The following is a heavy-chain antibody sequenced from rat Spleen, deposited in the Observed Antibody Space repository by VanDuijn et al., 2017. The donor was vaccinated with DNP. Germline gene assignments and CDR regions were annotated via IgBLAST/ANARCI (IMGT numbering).Heavy chain of an antibody. CDR2: ISYDGSST. CDR3: ARQGLGSHFY. CDR1: GFTFSDYN. D-gene: IGHD4-6*01. J-gene: IGHJ2*01. V-gene: IGHV5-7*01. Sequence: EVQLVESGGGLVQPGRSLKLSCAASGFTFSDYNMAWVRQAPKKGLEWVATISYDGSSTYYRDSVKGRFTISRDNAKSTLYLQMDSLRSEDTATYYCARQGLGSHFYWGQGVMVTVSS.